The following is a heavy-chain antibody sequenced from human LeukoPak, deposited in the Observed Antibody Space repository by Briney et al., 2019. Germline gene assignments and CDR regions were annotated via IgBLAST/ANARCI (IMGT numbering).Heavy chain of an antibody. CDR3: AKDNTRIAVAGTPVDV. Sequence: GGSLRLSCAASGFTFSSYAMSWVRQAPGKGLEWVSAISGSGGSTYYADSVKGRFTISRDNSKNTLYLQMNSLRAEDTAVYYCAKDNTRIAVAGTPVDVWGQGTTVTVSS. J-gene: IGHJ6*02. CDR1: GFTFSSYA. CDR2: ISGSGGST. D-gene: IGHD6-19*01. V-gene: IGHV3-23*01.